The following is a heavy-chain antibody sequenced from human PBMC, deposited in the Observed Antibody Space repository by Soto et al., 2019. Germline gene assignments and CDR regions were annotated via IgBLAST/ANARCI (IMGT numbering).Heavy chain of an antibody. CDR3: AREGGESSDGLYYFDS. Sequence: SETLSLTCTVSGGSTSSDNYWSWIRQPPGKGLEWIGHIYYSGNTDYNPFLKSRLAISIDTSKNQFSLKLSSVTAADTAVYFCAREGGESSDGLYYFDSWGQGYLVTVSS. J-gene: IGHJ4*02. D-gene: IGHD3-16*01. CDR2: IYYSGNT. V-gene: IGHV4-30-4*01. CDR1: GGSTSSDNY.